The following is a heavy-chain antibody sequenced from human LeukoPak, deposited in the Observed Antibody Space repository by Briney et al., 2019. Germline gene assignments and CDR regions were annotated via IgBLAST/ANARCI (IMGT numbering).Heavy chain of an antibody. Sequence: GGSLRLSCAASGFTSSSYGMHWVRQAPGKGLEWVAVIWYDGSNKYYADSVKGRFTISRDNSKNTLYLQMNSLRAEDTAVYYCARDQDYGRGYFDYWGQGTLVTVSS. D-gene: IGHD4-17*01. J-gene: IGHJ4*02. CDR2: IWYDGSNK. CDR3: ARDQDYGRGYFDY. CDR1: GFTSSSYG. V-gene: IGHV3-33*08.